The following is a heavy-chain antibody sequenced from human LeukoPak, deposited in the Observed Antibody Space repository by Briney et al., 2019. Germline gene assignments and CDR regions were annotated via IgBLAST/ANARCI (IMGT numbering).Heavy chain of an antibody. CDR1: GFSFTAYS. V-gene: IGHV3-48*01. J-gene: IGHJ4*02. CDR2: IGPGGDI. Sequence: GGSLRLSCAASGFSFTAYSMNWVHQAPGRGLEWISYIGPGGDIYYADSVTGRFTVSRDTAKNSLYLQMNGLRLEDTAVYYCARRFDSWGQGTLVTVSS. CDR3: ARRFDS.